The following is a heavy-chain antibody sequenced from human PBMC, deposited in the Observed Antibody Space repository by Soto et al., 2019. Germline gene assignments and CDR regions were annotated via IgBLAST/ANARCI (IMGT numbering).Heavy chain of an antibody. CDR2: IWYDGSNK. J-gene: IGHJ3*01. Sequence: QVQLVESGGGVVQPGRSLRLSCAASGFTFSSYGMHWVRQAPGKGLEWVAVIWYDGSNKYYADSVKGRFTISRDNAKNTLYLQVNGLRAEDTAVYDCARDQGRIQLWFGAFDLWGQGTMVTVSS. D-gene: IGHD5-18*01. CDR3: ARDQGRIQLWFGAFDL. V-gene: IGHV3-33*01. CDR1: GFTFSSYG.